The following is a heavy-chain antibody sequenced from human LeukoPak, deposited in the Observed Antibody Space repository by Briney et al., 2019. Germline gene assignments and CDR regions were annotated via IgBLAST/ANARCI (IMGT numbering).Heavy chain of an antibody. Sequence: ASVKVSCKTSGYTFTDYYIHWVRQAPGQGLEWMGRINPNTGGTFYVQNFQGRVTMTGDTSMSTAYMELRSLRSDDTAVYYCAREGSSSSTFDFWGQGTLVTVSS. CDR2: INPNTGGT. J-gene: IGHJ4*02. CDR3: AREGSSSSTFDF. D-gene: IGHD6-6*01. CDR1: GYTFTDYY. V-gene: IGHV1-2*06.